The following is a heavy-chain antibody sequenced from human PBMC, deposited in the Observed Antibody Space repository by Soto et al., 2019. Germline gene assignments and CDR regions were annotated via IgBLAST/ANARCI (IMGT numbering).Heavy chain of an antibody. Sequence: PGGSLRLSCAASGFTFSSYGMHWVRQAPGKGLEWVAVISYDGSNKYYADSVKGRFTISRDNSKNTLYLQMNSLRAEDTAVYYCAKVGSITMVRGPRASGMDVWGQGTTVTVSS. J-gene: IGHJ6*02. CDR2: ISYDGSNK. CDR3: AKVGSITMVRGPRASGMDV. D-gene: IGHD3-10*01. V-gene: IGHV3-30*18. CDR1: GFTFSSYG.